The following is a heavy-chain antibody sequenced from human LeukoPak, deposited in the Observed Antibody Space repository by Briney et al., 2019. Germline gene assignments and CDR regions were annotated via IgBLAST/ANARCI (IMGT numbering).Heavy chain of an antibody. D-gene: IGHD2-2*01. V-gene: IGHV4-30-4*08. CDR3: ARLTQGWVCSSTGCSSDV. CDR1: GGSLTSGGYY. Sequence: PSETLSLTCTVSGGSLTSGGYYWGWIRQPPGKGLEWIGYIYHSGYTYYNPSLNSRLAISVDTSKNQFSLKLTSVTVADTAVYYCARLTQGWVCSSTGCSSDVWGQGTTVTVSS. CDR2: IYHSGYT. J-gene: IGHJ6*02.